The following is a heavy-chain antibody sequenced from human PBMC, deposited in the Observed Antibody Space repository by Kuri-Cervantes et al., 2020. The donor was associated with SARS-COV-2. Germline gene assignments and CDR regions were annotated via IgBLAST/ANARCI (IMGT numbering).Heavy chain of an antibody. CDR3: ARDLDGYYYARSGYYFGRAPPKHWHFDL. J-gene: IGHJ2*01. CDR2: IKCDGSEK. CDR1: GFTFTRFW. V-gene: IGHV3-7*04. D-gene: IGHD3-22*01. Sequence: GGSLRLSCAASGFTFTRFWMHWVCQAPENGLQWVADIKCDGSEKYYVDSVKGRFIISRDNAKNSLYLQMNSLRAEDTAVYYCARDLDGYYYARSGYYFGRAPPKHWHFDLWGRGTLVTVSS.